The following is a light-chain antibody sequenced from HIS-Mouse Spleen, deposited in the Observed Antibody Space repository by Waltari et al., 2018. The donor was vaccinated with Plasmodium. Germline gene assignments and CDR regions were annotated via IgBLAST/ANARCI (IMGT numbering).Light chain of an antibody. CDR3: YSTDSSGNHRV. CDR2: EDS. Sequence: SYELTQPPSVSVSPGQTARITCPGDALPKKYAYWYQPKSGQAPVLVIYEDSKRPSGIPERCAGSSSGKRSTLTISGAQVEDEADYYCYSTDSSGNHRVFGGGTKLTVL. J-gene: IGLJ3*02. V-gene: IGLV3-10*01. CDR1: ALPKKY.